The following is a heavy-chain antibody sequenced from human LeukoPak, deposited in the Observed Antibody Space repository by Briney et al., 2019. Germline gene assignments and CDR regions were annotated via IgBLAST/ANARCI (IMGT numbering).Heavy chain of an antibody. D-gene: IGHD3-10*01. CDR3: ARIRSGGSGGAPFDY. Sequence: SGPALVKPTQTLTLTRTFSGFSLSTSGMCVSWIRQPPGKALEWLARIDWDDDKYYSTSLKTRLTISRDTSRDQVVLTMTNMDPVDTATYYCARIRSGGSGGAPFDYWGQGTLVTVSS. CDR1: GFSLSTSGMC. J-gene: IGHJ4*02. CDR2: IDWDDDK. V-gene: IGHV2-70*11.